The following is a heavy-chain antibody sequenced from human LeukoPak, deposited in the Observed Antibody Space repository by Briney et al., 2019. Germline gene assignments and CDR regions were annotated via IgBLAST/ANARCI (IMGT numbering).Heavy chain of an antibody. Sequence: PGGSLRLSCAASGFTFSSYAMHWVRQAPGKGLEWVAVISYDGSNKYYADSVKGRFTISRDNSKNTLYLQMNSLRAEDTAVYYCARVRAAVAGAYYFDYWGQGTLVTVSS. CDR3: ARVRAAVAGAYYFDY. D-gene: IGHD6-19*01. CDR2: ISYDGSNK. J-gene: IGHJ4*02. V-gene: IGHV3-30*04. CDR1: GFTFSSYA.